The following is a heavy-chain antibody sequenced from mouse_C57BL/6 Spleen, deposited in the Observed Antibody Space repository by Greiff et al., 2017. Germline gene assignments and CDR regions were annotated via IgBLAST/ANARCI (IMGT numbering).Heavy chain of an antibody. V-gene: IGHV1-53*01. CDR3: ARGRAYDYDGRENFDY. CDR2: INPSNGGT. D-gene: IGHD2-4*01. CDR1: GYTFTSYW. J-gene: IGHJ2*01. Sequence: QVQLQQPGTELVKPGASVKLSCKASGYTFTSYWMHWVKQRPGQGLEWIGNINPSNGGTNYNEKFKSKATLTVDKSSSTAYMQLSSLTSEDSAVYYCARGRAYDYDGRENFDYWGQGTTLTVSS.